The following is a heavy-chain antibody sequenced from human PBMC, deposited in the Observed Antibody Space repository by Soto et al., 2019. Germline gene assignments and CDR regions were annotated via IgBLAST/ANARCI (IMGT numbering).Heavy chain of an antibody. J-gene: IGHJ5*02. V-gene: IGHV4-30-4*01. CDR2: SYHTGTT. CDR1: GGSITSGDYY. Sequence: SETLSLTCNVSGGSITSGDYYWSWIRQPPGKGLEWIGYSYHTGTTYYNPSLESRVTISLDTSKNQFSLRLNSVTAADTAVYVCARVHEFLFDAWGQGTLVTVSS. CDR3: ARVHEFLFDA. D-gene: IGHD3-10*01.